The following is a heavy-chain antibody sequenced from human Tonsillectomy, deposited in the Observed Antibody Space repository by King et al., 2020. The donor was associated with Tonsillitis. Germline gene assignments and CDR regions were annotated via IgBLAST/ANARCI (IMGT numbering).Heavy chain of an antibody. J-gene: IGHJ2*01. CDR2: VYYSGST. CDR3: ARSGIPAADWYFDL. Sequence: QLQESGPGLVKPSETLSLTCTVSGGSISRSYWSWVRQPPGQGLEWIGYVYYSGSTYYNPSLKSRVTISVDTSKNHFSLRLSSVTAADTAVYYCARSGIPAADWYFDLWGRGTPVTVSS. CDR1: GGSISRSY. V-gene: IGHV4-59*08. D-gene: IGHD6-13*01.